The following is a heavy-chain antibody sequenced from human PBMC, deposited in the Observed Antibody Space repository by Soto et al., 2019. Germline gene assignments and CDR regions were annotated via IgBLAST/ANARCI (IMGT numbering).Heavy chain of an antibody. J-gene: IGHJ4*02. V-gene: IGHV4-61*08. CDR3: ARGRFIAAAGRLDY. CDR1: GGSITSGGYY. D-gene: IGHD6-13*01. CDR2: IYYSGST. Sequence: SETLSLTCTVSGGSITSGGYYWSWTRQHPGKGLEWIGYIYYSGSTNYNPSLKSRVTISVDTSKNQFSLKLSSVTAADTAVYYCARGRFIAAAGRLDYWGQGTLVTVSS.